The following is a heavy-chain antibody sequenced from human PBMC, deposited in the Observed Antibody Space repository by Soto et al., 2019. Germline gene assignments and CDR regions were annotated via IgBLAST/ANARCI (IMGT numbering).Heavy chain of an antibody. V-gene: IGHV4-59*01. Sequence: SETLSLTCTVSGGSISSYYWSWIRQPPGKGLEWIGYIYYSGSTNYNPSLKSRVTISVDTSKNQFSLKLSSVTAADTAVYYCARGPYSSSWDYYYYYMDVWGKGTTVTVSS. CDR1: GGSISSYY. J-gene: IGHJ6*03. CDR2: IYYSGST. D-gene: IGHD6-13*01. CDR3: ARGPYSSSWDYYYYYMDV.